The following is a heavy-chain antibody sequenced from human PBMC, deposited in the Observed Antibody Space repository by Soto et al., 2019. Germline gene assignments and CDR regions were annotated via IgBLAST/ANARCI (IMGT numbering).Heavy chain of an antibody. V-gene: IGHV3-7*03. CDR1: GFTFRSHW. CDR2: IKEDGSER. Sequence: GGSLRLSCADSGFTFRSHWMSWVRQAPGKGLEWVANIKEDGSERYYVDSVRGRFTISRDNAQNSLYLQMNSLRAEDTAVYYCAREFGYCSGGSCYFYFDYWGQGTQVTVSS. D-gene: IGHD2-15*01. J-gene: IGHJ4*02. CDR3: AREFGYCSGGSCYFYFDY.